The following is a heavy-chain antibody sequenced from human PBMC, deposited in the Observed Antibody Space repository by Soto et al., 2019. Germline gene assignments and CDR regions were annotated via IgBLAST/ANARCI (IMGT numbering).Heavy chain of an antibody. J-gene: IGHJ4*02. CDR3: AKGDCSGGRCYRGFDY. V-gene: IGHV3-23*01. D-gene: IGHD2-15*01. CDR1: GFTFSSYD. Sequence: PGGSLRLSCAASGFTFSSYDMSWVRQAPGKGLEWVSGVSASGSITSYADSAKGRFTISRDNAKNTVFLQMSSLRAEDTAVYFCAKGDCSGGRCYRGFDYRGQGTLVTVSS. CDR2: VSASGSIT.